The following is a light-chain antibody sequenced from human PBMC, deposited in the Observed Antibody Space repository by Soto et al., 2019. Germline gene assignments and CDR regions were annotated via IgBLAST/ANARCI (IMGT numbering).Light chain of an antibody. CDR1: TGPVTSGHW. V-gene: IGLV7-46*01. Sequence: QAVVTQESSLTVSPGGTVTLTCGSSTGPVTSGHWPYWFQQRPGQAPKTLIYDTNNKHSWTPDRFSGSLLGGKAALTLSGAQPEDEADYYCSLSHRDVVVFGGGTKLTVL. CDR3: SLSHRDVVV. CDR2: DTN. J-gene: IGLJ2*01.